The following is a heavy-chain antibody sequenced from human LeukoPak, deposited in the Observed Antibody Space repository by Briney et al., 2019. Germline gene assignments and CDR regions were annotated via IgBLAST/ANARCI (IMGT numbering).Heavy chain of an antibody. CDR1: GDSVSSNSAA. CDR3: ARDLSTAAASVLYYYYYYGMDV. D-gene: IGHD6-13*01. J-gene: IGHJ6*02. CDR2: TYYRSKWYN. Sequence: SQTLSLTCAISGDSVSSNSAAWNWIRQSPSRGLEWLGRTYYRSKWYNDYAVSVKSRITINPDTSKNQFSLQLNSVTPEDTAVYYCARDLSTAAASVLYYYYYYGMDVWGRGTTVTVSS. V-gene: IGHV6-1*01.